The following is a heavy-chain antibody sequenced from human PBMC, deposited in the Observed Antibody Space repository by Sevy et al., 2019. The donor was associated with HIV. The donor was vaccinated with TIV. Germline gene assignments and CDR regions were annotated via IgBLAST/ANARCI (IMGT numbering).Heavy chain of an antibody. V-gene: IGHV3-21*01. Sequence: GGSLRLSCAASGFTFSSYWMSWVRQAPGKGLEWVSSISSQSNYIYYAESLKGRFTISRDNAKNSLYLQMNSLRAEDTAVYYCARDKREGHYKTGGSSDAFDIWGHGTLVTVSS. CDR1: GFTFSSYW. CDR3: ARDKREGHYKTGGSSDAFDI. D-gene: IGHD2-8*02. CDR2: ISSQSNYI. J-gene: IGHJ3*02.